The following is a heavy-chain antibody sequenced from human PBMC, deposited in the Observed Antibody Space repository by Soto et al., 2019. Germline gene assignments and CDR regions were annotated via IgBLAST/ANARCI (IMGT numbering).Heavy chain of an antibody. V-gene: IGHV1-69*12. CDR3: AREVGVAATGWFDP. CDR2: IIPIFGTA. Sequence: QVQLVQSGAEVKKPGSSVKVACQASGGTFSSYAISCVRQAPGPGLEWMGGIIPIFGTANSAQKFQGRVTITADESTSTAYMERSSLRSEDTAVYYCAREVGVAATGWFDPWGQGTLVTVSS. CDR1: GGTFSSYA. D-gene: IGHD2-15*01. J-gene: IGHJ5*02.